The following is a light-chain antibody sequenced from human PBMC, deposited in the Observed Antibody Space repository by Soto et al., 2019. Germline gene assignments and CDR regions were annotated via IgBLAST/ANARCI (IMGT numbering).Light chain of an antibody. V-gene: IGKV1-27*01. CDR1: QDIGNY. CDR2: AAS. Sequence: DIQMTQSPSSLSASVGDRVTITCRATQDIGNYLTWHQQKPGKVPKLLIYAASTLQPGVPSRFSGSGSGTDFTLTISSLQPEDVATYYCQKYNSALWTFGQGNKVEIK. CDR3: QKYNSALWT. J-gene: IGKJ1*01.